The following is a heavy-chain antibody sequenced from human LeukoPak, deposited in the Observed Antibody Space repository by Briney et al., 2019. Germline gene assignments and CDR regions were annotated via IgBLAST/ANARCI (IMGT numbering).Heavy chain of an antibody. J-gene: IGHJ4*02. CDR1: GFTFSNYG. CDR2: IRSDGGNT. D-gene: IGHD1-20*01. V-gene: IGHV3-30*02. Sequence: GGSLRLSCAVSGFTFSNYGMHWVRQAPGKGLEWVALIRSDGGNTYSADSVKGRFTISRDNPKNTLYLQMNRLRAEDTAVYYCAKSRIDNWNDAYFDYWGQGTLVTVSS. CDR3: AKSRIDNWNDAYFDY.